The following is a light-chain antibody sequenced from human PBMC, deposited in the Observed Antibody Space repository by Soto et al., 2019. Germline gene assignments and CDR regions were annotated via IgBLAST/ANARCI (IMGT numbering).Light chain of an antibody. V-gene: IGKV3-15*01. CDR2: GAS. CDR1: QSVNSN. J-gene: IGKJ1*01. CDR3: QQYNNWLWT. Sequence: EVVMTQSPATLSVSPGERATLSCRASQSVNSNLAWYQQKPAQAPRLLIHGASTRATGIPARFSGSGFGTDLPLTISSLQSEDFAIYYCQQYNNWLWTFGQGTKVEIK.